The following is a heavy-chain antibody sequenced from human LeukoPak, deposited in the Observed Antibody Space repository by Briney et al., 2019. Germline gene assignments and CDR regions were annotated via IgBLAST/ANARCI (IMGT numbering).Heavy chain of an antibody. D-gene: IGHD3-22*01. CDR2: INHSGST. V-gene: IGHV4-34*01. CDR3: ASNSGANSSGFDY. J-gene: IGHJ4*02. CDR1: GGSFSGYY. Sequence: PSETLSLTCAVYGGSFSGYYWSWIRQPPGKGLEWIGEINHSGSTNYNPSLKSRVTISVDTSKNQFSLKLSSVTAADTAVYYCASNSGANSSGFDYWGQGTLVTVSS.